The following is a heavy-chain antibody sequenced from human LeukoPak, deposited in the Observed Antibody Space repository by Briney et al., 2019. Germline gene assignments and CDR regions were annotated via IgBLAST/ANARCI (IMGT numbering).Heavy chain of an antibody. CDR1: GFTFSSYA. V-gene: IGHV3-23*01. D-gene: IGHD3-22*01. CDR3: AKDYATYYYDSSGYFSY. CDR2: ISGSGGST. Sequence: GGSLRLSGAASGFTFSSYAMSWVRQAPGKGLEWVSAISGSGGSTYYADSVKGRFTISRDNSKNTLYLQMNSLRAEDTAVYYCAKDYATYYYDSSGYFSYWGQGTLVTVSS. J-gene: IGHJ4*02.